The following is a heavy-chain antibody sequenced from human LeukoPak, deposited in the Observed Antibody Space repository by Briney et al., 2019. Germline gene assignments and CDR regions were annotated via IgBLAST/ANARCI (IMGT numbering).Heavy chain of an antibody. CDR2: INPSGGTT. Sequence: GASVKVSCKASGYTFTTYYTHWVRQAPGQGLEWMGIINPSGGTTSYAQKFQGRVTMTRDMSTSTVYMELSSLRSEDTAVYYCAREGTDYGDYGDAFDIWGQGTMVTASS. J-gene: IGHJ3*02. V-gene: IGHV1-46*01. CDR3: AREGTDYGDYGDAFDI. D-gene: IGHD4-17*01. CDR1: GYTFTTYY.